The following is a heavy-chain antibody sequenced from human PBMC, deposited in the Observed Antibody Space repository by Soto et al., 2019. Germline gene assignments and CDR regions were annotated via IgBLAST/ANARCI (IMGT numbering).Heavy chain of an antibody. D-gene: IGHD2-2*01. CDR1: GYSFTSYW. CDR3: AKSPAYRVAAVSLGLVGMDV. Sequence: EVQLVQSRAEVKKPGESLKISCKGSGYSFTSYWIGWVRQMPGKGLEWMGIIYPGDSEIRYSPSFEGQVTISADKSISTAYLQWSSLKASDTAMYYCAKSPAYRVAAVSLGLVGMDVWGQGTTVTFPS. CDR2: IYPGDSEI. J-gene: IGHJ6*02. V-gene: IGHV5-51*01.